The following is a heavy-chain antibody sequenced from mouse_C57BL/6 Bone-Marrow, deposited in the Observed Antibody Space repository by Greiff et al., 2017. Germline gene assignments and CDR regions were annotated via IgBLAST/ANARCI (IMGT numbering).Heavy chain of an antibody. J-gene: IGHJ4*01. D-gene: IGHD2-4*01. CDR3: ARSYDYDDYTMDY. Sequence: VQLQQSGAELVKPGASVKLSCKASGYTFTNYWMHWVKQRPGQGLEWIGMMHPNGGSPDYNEKFKSEATLSVDKSSRTAYMALSSLTSEDSAVYYCARSYDYDDYTMDYWGQGTSVTVSS. CDR1: GYTFTNYW. CDR2: MHPNGGSP. V-gene: IGHV1-64*01.